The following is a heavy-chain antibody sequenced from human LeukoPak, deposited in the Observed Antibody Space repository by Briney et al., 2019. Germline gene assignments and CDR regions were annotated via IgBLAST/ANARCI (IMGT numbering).Heavy chain of an antibody. Sequence: GGSLRLSCAGSGFTFDDYGMSWVRQAPGKGLEWGSGINWNGGSIGYADSVKGRFTISRDNAKNSLYLQMNSLRAEDTAFYYCASGGIYYGAAFEFWGQGTLVTVSS. CDR3: ASGGIYYGAAFEF. CDR2: INWNGGSI. V-gene: IGHV3-20*04. D-gene: IGHD1-26*01. CDR1: GFTFDDYG. J-gene: IGHJ4*02.